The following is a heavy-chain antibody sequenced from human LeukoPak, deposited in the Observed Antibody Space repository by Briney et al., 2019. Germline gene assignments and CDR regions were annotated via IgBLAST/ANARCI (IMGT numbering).Heavy chain of an antibody. J-gene: IGHJ3*02. V-gene: IGHV3-74*01. D-gene: IGHD3-10*01. CDR3: AMTTYYYGINDAFDI. CDR2: INSDGSST. Sequence: QSGGSLRLSCAASGFTFSSYWMHWVRQAPGKGLVWVSRINSDGSSTSYADSVKGRFTISRDNAKNTLYLQMNSLRAEDTAVYYCAMTTYYYGINDAFDIWGQGTMVTVSS. CDR1: GFTFSSYW.